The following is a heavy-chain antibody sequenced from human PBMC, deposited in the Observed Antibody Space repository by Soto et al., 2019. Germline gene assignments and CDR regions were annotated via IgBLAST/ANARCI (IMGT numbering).Heavy chain of an antibody. D-gene: IGHD3-22*01. CDR3: AKGTFPCTEAPDRFAFDI. CDR1: GFTFSTYG. J-gene: IGHJ3*02. V-gene: IGHV3-30*18. Sequence: QVQLVESGGGVVQPGGSLRFYCAASGFTFSTYGMHWVRQAPGKGLEWVAVISDDGSHKYYTDSVKGRFTISRDNSKNTLYLQMDSLRAEDTAVYYCAKGTFPCTEAPDRFAFDIWGQGTMVTVSS. CDR2: ISDDGSHK.